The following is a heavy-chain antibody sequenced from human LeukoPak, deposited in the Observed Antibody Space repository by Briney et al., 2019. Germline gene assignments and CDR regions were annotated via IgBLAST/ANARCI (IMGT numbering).Heavy chain of an antibody. J-gene: IGHJ5*02. CDR1: GFTFSSYS. CDR2: IFHSGST. V-gene: IGHV4-38-2*01. D-gene: IGHD3-10*01. Sequence: GSLRLSCAASGFTFSSYSMNWVRQSPGKGLEWIASIFHSGSTFHNPSLKSRVTISVETSKNQFSLKLKSVTAADTAVYYCARGGYYGSGNDFRFDPWGQGTLVTVSS. CDR3: ARGGYYGSGNDFRFDP.